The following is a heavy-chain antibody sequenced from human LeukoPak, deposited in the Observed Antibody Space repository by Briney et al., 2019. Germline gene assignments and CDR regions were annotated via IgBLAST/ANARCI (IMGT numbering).Heavy chain of an antibody. D-gene: IGHD1-26*01. J-gene: IGHJ4*02. CDR1: GYTFTGYY. CDR3: VGDRQWDLLFDF. CDR2: INPNSGGT. V-gene: IGHV1-2*02. Sequence: ASVKVSCKASGYTFTGYYMHWVRQAPGQGLEWMGWINPNSGGTNYAQKFQGRVTMTRDTSISTAYMELSSLRSEDTAVYYCVGDRQWDLLFDFWGQGTLATVSS.